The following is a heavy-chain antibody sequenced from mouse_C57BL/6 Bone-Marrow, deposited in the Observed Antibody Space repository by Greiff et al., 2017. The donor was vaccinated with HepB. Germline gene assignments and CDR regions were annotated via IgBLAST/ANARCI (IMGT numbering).Heavy chain of an antibody. CDR1: GYTFTSYT. J-gene: IGHJ1*01. CDR3: ARDDYRYFDF. Sequence: QVQLQQSGAELARPGASVKMSCKASGYTFTSYTIHWVKQRPGQGLEWIGYINPSSGYTKYNQKFKDKATLTADKSSSTAYMQLSSLTSEDSAVYYCARDDYRYFDFWGWGTAVTVSA. CDR2: INPSSGYT. V-gene: IGHV1-4*01.